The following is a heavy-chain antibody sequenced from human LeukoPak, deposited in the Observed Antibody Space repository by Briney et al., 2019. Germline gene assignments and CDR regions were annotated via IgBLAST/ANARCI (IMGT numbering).Heavy chain of an antibody. Sequence: SVKVSCKASGGTFSSYAISWVRKAPGQGLEWMGGIIPIFGTANYAQKFQGRVTITEDESTSTAYMELSSLRSEDTAVYYCASRRITIFGVVRCGMDVWGKGTTVTVSS. J-gene: IGHJ6*04. CDR2: IIPIFGTA. V-gene: IGHV1-69*13. D-gene: IGHD3-3*01. CDR1: GGTFSSYA. CDR3: ASRRITIFGVVRCGMDV.